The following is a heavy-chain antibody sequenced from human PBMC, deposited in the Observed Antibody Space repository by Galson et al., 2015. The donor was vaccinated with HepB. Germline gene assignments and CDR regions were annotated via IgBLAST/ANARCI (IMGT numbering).Heavy chain of an antibody. CDR1: GFALNSYS. Sequence: SLRLSCATSGFALNSYSVNWIRQAPGKGLEWVALISSSSSYIHYVDSVKGRFTISRDNAKNSMDLQMNGLREDDTAVYFCVRGLYEFWGGYRPDTFDLWGQGTMVTVSS. J-gene: IGHJ3*01. CDR2: ISSSSSYI. V-gene: IGHV3-21*06. D-gene: IGHD3/OR15-3a*01. CDR3: VRGLYEFWGGYRPDTFDL.